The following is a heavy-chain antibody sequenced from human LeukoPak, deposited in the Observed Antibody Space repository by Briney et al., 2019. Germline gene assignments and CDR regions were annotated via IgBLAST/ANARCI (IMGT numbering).Heavy chain of an antibody. CDR2: MNPNSGNT. V-gene: IGHV1-8*01. Sequence: ASVKVSCKASGYTFTSYDINWVRQATGQGLEWMGWMNPNSGNTGYAQKFQGRVTMTRNTSISTAYMELSSLRSEDTAVYYCAKLGGPSGYDSRDFDYWGQGTLVTVSS. CDR1: GYTFTSYD. CDR3: AKLGGPSGYDSRDFDY. J-gene: IGHJ4*02. D-gene: IGHD5-12*01.